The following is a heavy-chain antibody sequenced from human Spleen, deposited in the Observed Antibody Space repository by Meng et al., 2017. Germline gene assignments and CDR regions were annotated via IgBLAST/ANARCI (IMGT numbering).Heavy chain of an antibody. CDR3: TWDDKAVSDY. CDR2: IKSKPDGETI. J-gene: IGHJ4*02. Sequence: GGSLRLSCEGSGFTFSNAYMTWVRQVPGKRLEWVGRIKSKPDGETIDYAAPVKGRFTISRDDSKSTLYLQMSGLRIDDTGVYYCTWDDKAVSDYWGPGNLVPGAS. D-gene: IGHD3-9*01. V-gene: IGHV3-15*01. CDR1: GFTFSNAY.